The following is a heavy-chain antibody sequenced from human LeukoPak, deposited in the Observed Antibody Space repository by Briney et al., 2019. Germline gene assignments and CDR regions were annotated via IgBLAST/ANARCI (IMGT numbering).Heavy chain of an antibody. V-gene: IGHV3-74*01. J-gene: IGHJ4*02. CDR3: ARSLSGSYDY. CDR2: INSDGSIT. Sequence: GGSLRLSCAASGFTFSSYWMHWVRQAPGKGLVWVSHINSDGSITTYAGSVKGRFTISRDNAKNTLYLQMNSLRAEDTAVYYCARSLSGSYDYWGQGTLVTVSS. D-gene: IGHD1-26*01. CDR1: GFTFSSYW.